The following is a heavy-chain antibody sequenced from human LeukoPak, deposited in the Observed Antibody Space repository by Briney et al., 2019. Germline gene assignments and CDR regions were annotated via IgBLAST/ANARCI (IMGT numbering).Heavy chain of an antibody. CDR2: IMYDGINK. CDR3: AKDSLAAAGTRMVDN. J-gene: IGHJ4*02. D-gene: IGHD6-13*01. V-gene: IGHV3-30*02. Sequence: GGSLRLSCVASGFTFSSYGMHWVRQAPGKGLEWAAFIMYDGINKYNADSVKGRFTISRDNSKNTLYLQMSSLRPEDTAVYYCAKDSLAAAGTRMVDNWGQGTLVTVSS. CDR1: GFTFSSYG.